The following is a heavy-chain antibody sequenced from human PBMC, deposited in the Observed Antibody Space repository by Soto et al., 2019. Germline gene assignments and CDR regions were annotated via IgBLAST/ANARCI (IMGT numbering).Heavy chain of an antibody. CDR3: ARGITGITSVNNWFDP. Sequence: SETLSLTCTVSGGSISSGDYYWICIRQPPGKGLEWIGYIYYSGSTYYNPSLKSRVTISVDTSKNQFSLKLSSVTAADTAVYYCARGITGITSVNNWFDPWGQGTLVTVSS. V-gene: IGHV4-30-4*01. J-gene: IGHJ5*02. CDR1: GGSISSGDYY. CDR2: IYYSGST. D-gene: IGHD1-7*01.